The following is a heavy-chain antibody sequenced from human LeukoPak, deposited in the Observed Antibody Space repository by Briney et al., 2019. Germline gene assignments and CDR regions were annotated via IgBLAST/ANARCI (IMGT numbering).Heavy chain of an antibody. CDR3: ARSGRRYSSSWYGPPPIYYFDY. CDR1: GFTFDDYG. CDR2: INWNGGST. Sequence: GGSLRLSCAASGFTFDDYGMSWARQAPGKGLEWVSGINWNGGSTGYADSVKGRFTISRDNAKNSLYLQMNSLRAEDTALYYCARSGRRYSSSWYGPPPIYYFDYWGQGTLVTVSS. V-gene: IGHV3-20*04. J-gene: IGHJ4*02. D-gene: IGHD6-13*01.